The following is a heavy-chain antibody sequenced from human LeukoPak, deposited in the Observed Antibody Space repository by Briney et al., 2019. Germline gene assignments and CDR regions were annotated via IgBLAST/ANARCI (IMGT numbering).Heavy chain of an antibody. CDR2: IYTSGST. J-gene: IGHJ5*02. CDR1: GGSISSGSYY. Sequence: SETLSLTCTVSGGSISSGSYYWSWIRQPAGKGLEWIGRIYTSGSTNYNPSLKSRVTISVDTSKNQFSLKLSSVTAADTPVYYCARDLGRGYSYGINWFDPWGQGTLVTVSS. D-gene: IGHD5-18*01. CDR3: ARDLGRGYSYGINWFDP. V-gene: IGHV4-61*02.